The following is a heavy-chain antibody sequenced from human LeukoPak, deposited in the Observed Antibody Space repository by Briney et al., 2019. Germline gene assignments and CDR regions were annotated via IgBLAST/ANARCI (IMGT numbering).Heavy chain of an antibody. CDR2: ISSSSSYI. V-gene: IGHV3-21*01. Sequence: GGSLRFSCAASGFTFSSYSMNWVRQAPGKGLEWVSSISSSSSYIYYADSVKGRFTISRDNAKNSLYLQMNSLRAEDTAVYYCARDRVGSARYDYWGQGTLVTVSS. CDR3: ARDRVGSARYDY. D-gene: IGHD3-10*01. CDR1: GFTFSSYS. J-gene: IGHJ4*02.